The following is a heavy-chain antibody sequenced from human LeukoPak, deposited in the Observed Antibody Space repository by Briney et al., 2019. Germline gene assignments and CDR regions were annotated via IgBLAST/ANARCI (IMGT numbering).Heavy chain of an antibody. CDR2: ISGGGSST. V-gene: IGHV3-23*01. J-gene: IGHJ4*02. D-gene: IGHD6-13*01. Sequence: GVSLRLCCAASGFTVSSYAMTWVRQTPGKGLEWVSAISGGGSSTYFADSVKGRFTISRDNSRNTLYLQMNSLRAEDTAIYYCAKLRRGAAAGEFDYWGQGTLVTVSS. CDR1: GFTVSSYA. CDR3: AKLRRGAAAGEFDY.